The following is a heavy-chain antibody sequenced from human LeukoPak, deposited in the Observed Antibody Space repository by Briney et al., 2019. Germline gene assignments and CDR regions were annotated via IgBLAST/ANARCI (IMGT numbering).Heavy chain of an antibody. D-gene: IGHD3-10*02. J-gene: IGHJ6*04. CDR3: AELGITMIGGV. CDR1: GFTFSTYS. CDR2: ISSRSSYI. V-gene: IGHV3-21*01. Sequence: PGGSLRLSCAASGFTFSTYSMNWVRQAPGKGLQWVSSISSRSSYIYYADSVKGRFTISRDNAKNSLYLQMNSLRAEDTAVYYCAELGITMIGGVWGKGTTVTISS.